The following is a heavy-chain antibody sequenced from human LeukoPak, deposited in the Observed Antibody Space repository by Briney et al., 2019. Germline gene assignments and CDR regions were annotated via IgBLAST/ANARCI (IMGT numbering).Heavy chain of an antibody. V-gene: IGHV4-34*01. Sequence: SETLSLTCAVYGGSFSGYYWSWIRQPPGKGLEWIGEINHSGSTNYNPSLKSRVTISVDTSKNQFSLKLSSVTAADTAVYYCARRRVTWIQLWSPIDYWGQGTLVTVSS. J-gene: IGHJ4*02. CDR3: ARRRVTWIQLWSPIDY. D-gene: IGHD5-18*01. CDR1: GGSFSGYY. CDR2: INHSGST.